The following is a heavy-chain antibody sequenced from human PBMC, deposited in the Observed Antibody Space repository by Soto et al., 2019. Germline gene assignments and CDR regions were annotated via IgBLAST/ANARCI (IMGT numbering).Heavy chain of an antibody. CDR3: TRDEGDCSGGSCYFWPASPSYYYYGMDV. D-gene: IGHD2-15*01. CDR2: IRSKAYGGTT. Sequence: GGSLRLSCTASGFTFGDYAMSWVRQAPGKGLEWVGFIRSKAYGGTTEYAASVKGRFTISRDDSKGIAYLQMNSLKTEDTAVYYCTRDEGDCSGGSCYFWPASPSYYYYGMDVWGQGTTVTVSS. J-gene: IGHJ6*02. V-gene: IGHV3-49*04. CDR1: GFTFGDYA.